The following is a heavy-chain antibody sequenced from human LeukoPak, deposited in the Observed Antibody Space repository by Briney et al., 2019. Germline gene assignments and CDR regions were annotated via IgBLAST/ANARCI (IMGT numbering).Heavy chain of an antibody. CDR2: IYTSGST. CDR1: GGSISSYY. Sequence: WETPSLTCTVSGGSISSYYWSWIRQPAGKGLEWIGRIYTSGSTNYNPSLKSRVTISVDKSKNQFSLKLSSVTAADTAVYYCATGYGSGSFDYWGQGTLVTVSS. CDR3: ATGYGSGSFDY. D-gene: IGHD3-10*01. V-gene: IGHV4-4*07. J-gene: IGHJ4*02.